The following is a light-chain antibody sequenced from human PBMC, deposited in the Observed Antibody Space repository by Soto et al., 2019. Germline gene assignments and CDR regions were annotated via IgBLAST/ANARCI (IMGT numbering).Light chain of an antibody. CDR1: SSDIGAYNY. V-gene: IGLV2-11*01. Sequence: QSALTQPRSVSGSPGQSVTISCTGTSSDIGAYNYVSWYQQHPGKVPKLMAYDVSQRPSGIPDRFSGSKSGNTASLTISGLQAEDEADXXXXXXXXTYIYVFXTGTXVT. CDR3: XXXXXTYIYV. CDR2: DVS. J-gene: IGLJ1*01.